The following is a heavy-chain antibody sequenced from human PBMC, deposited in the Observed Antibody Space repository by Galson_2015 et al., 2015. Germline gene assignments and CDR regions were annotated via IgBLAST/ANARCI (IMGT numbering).Heavy chain of an antibody. J-gene: IGHJ4*02. CDR3: AKDSGTGYMYSRFDY. CDR1: GFPFSSYA. Sequence: ALRLSCAASGFPFSSYAMSWVRQAPGEGLERVSGISVSDGSTYYADSVKGRFTISRDNSKNTLFLQMNSLRAEDTAVYYCAKDSGTGYMYSRFDYWGQGTLVTVSS. CDR2: ISVSDGST. V-gene: IGHV3-23*01. D-gene: IGHD5-24*01.